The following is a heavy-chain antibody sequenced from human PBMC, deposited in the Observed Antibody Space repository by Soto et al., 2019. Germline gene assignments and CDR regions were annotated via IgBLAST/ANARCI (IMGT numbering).Heavy chain of an antibody. D-gene: IGHD3-16*01. CDR2: ISESGSII. Sequence: QVQLVESGGGLVRPGGSLRLSCAASGFAFSGYYMSWIRQTPEKGLEWVSYISESGSIISYADSVKGRFTISRDNANSSLYLQMHSLRAEDTAVYYCATEIWGCFDYWGQGNLVTVSS. CDR3: ATEIWGCFDY. J-gene: IGHJ4*02. V-gene: IGHV3-11*01. CDR1: GFAFSGYY.